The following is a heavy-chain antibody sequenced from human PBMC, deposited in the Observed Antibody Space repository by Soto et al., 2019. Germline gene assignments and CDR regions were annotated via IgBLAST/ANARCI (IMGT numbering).Heavy chain of an antibody. J-gene: IGHJ6*03. Sequence: GGSLRLSCAASGFTFSSYAMSWVRQAPGKGLEWVSAISGSGGSTYYADSVKGRFTISRDNSKNTLYLQMNSLRAEDTAVYYCAKKQRDCSSTSCYRTYYYYMDVWGKGTTVTVSS. V-gene: IGHV3-23*01. CDR1: GFTFSSYA. D-gene: IGHD2-2*01. CDR2: ISGSGGST. CDR3: AKKQRDCSSTSCYRTYYYYMDV.